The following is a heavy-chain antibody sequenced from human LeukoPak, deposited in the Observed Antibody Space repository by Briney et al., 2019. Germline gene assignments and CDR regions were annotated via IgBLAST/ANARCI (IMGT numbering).Heavy chain of an antibody. J-gene: IGHJ4*02. CDR3: ARRRSGKGRAAATLGWYFDY. V-gene: IGHV5-51*01. CDR1: GYSFTSYW. CDR2: IYPGDSDT. Sequence: GESLKISCKGSGYSFTSYWIGWVRQMPGKGLEWMGIIYPGDSDTRYSPSFQGQVTISADKSISTAYLQWSSLKASDTAMYYCARRRSGKGRAAATLGWYFDYWGQGTLVTVSS. D-gene: IGHD6-13*01.